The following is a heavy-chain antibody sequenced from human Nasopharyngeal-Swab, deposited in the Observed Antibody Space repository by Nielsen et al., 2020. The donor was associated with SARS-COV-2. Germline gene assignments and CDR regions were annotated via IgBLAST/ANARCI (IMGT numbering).Heavy chain of an antibody. CDR1: GYTFTNFY. CDR2: INPSGGTT. D-gene: IGHD2-2*01. V-gene: IGHV1-46*01. Sequence: SVKVSCKASGYTFTNFYMHWVRQAPAQGLEWMGAINPSGGTTSYAQKFQGRLTVTRDMSTRTVYMELTSLTSADTAVYYCARDVSTVDYWGQGTLVTVSS. CDR3: ARDVSTVDY. J-gene: IGHJ4*02.